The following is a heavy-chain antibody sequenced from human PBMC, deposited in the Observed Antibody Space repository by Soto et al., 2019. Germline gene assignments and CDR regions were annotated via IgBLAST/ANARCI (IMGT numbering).Heavy chain of an antibody. V-gene: IGHV4-30-4*01. J-gene: IGHJ4*02. Sequence: ASETLSLTCPVSGGSISSGDYYWSWIRQPPGKGLEWIGYIYYSGSTYYNPSLKSRVTISVDTSKNQFSLKLSSVTAADTAVYYCARVGGFGATTIDYWGQGTLVTVSS. CDR2: IYYSGST. CDR3: ARVGGFGATTIDY. CDR1: GGSISSGDYY. D-gene: IGHD3-10*01.